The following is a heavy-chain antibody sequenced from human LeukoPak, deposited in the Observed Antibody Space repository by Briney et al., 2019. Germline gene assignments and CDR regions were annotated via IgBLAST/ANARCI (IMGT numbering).Heavy chain of an antibody. Sequence: GGSLRLSCAASGVTFSNAWMSWVRPPPGRGLEWVGRLKSKTDGRTTDSAAPVKGRFTNSRDDSKNTLYLQIISLKTEDTAVYYCKGTIIDYYMDVWGKGTTGTVSS. J-gene: IGHJ6*03. D-gene: IGHD3-9*01. CDR2: LKSKTDGRTT. CDR1: GVTFSNAW. V-gene: IGHV3-15*01. CDR3: KGTIIDYYMDV.